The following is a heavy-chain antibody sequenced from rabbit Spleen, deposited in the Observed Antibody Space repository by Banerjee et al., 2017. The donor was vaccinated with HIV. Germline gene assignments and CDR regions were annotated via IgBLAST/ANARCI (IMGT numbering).Heavy chain of an antibody. Sequence: QEQLVESGGGLVKPEGSLKLSCTASGFSFSSSSYMCWVRQAPGKGLEWIACIDAGSSGFTYFATWAKGRFTCSKTSSTTVTLQMTRLTAADTATYFCARDSGTSFSSYGMDLWGPGTLVTVS. CDR2: IDAGSSGFT. V-gene: IGHV1S45*01. CDR1: GFSFSSSSY. CDR3: ARDSGTSFSSYGMDL. J-gene: IGHJ6*01. D-gene: IGHD4-2*01.